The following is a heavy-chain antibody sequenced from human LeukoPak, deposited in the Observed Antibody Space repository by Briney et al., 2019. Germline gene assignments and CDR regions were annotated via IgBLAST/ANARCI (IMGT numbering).Heavy chain of an antibody. D-gene: IGHD3-22*01. CDR2: ISYDGSNK. CDR3: ARDIQVDSSGYRDWFDP. J-gene: IGHJ5*02. V-gene: IGHV3-30-3*01. CDR1: GFTFSSYA. Sequence: GGSLRLSCAASGFTFSSYAMHWVRQAPGKGLEWVAVISYDGSNKYYADSVKGRFTISRDNSKNTLYLQMNSLRAEDTAVYYFARDIQVDSSGYRDWFDPWGQGTLVTVSS.